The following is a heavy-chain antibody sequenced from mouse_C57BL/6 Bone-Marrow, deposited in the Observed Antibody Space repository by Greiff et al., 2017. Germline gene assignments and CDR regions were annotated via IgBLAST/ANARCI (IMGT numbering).Heavy chain of an antibody. CDR2: ISSGGSYT. CDR3: AREGIYYDYDEWFAY. CDR1: GFTFSSYG. V-gene: IGHV5-6*01. J-gene: IGHJ3*01. Sequence: EVQLVESGGDLVKPGGSLKLSCAASGFTFSSYGMSWVRQTPDQRLEWVATISSGGSYTYYPDSVKGRFTISRDNAKNTPYLQMSSLKTEDTAMYYCAREGIYYDYDEWFAYWGQGTLVTVSA. D-gene: IGHD2-4*01.